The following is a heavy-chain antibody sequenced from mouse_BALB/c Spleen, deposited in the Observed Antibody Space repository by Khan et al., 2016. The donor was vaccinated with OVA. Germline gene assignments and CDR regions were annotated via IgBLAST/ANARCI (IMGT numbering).Heavy chain of an antibody. V-gene: IGHV2-9*02. CDR2: IKAGGST. Sequence: QIQLVQSGPGLVAPSQSLSITCTVSGYSLTSYGVHWVRQPPGKGLEWMGVIKAGGSTNYNSALMSRLSISKDNSKSQVFLKMNNLQTDDTAMYYWARLEDIWGQGTTLTVSS. D-gene: IGHD1-3*01. CDR3: ARLEDI. CDR1: GYSLTSYG. J-gene: IGHJ2*01.